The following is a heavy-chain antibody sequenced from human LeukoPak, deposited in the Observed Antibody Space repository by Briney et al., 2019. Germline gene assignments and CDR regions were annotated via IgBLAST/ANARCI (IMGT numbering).Heavy chain of an antibody. CDR3: ARRGNSWNDFDS. CDR2: VHYSART. V-gene: IGHV4-59*12. J-gene: IGHJ4*02. D-gene: IGHD6-13*01. Sequence: SETLSLTCTVSGASIGSYYWSWIRQPPGKGLEWIAYVHYSARTNYNPSLKSRVSISVDTSKKQFSLNLSSVTAADTAVYYCARRGNSWNDFDSWGQGTLATVSS. CDR1: GASIGSYY.